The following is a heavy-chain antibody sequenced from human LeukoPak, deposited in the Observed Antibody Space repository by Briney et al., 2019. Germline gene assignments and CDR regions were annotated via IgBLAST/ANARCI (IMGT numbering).Heavy chain of an antibody. CDR1: GFTFNSYS. CDR3: AKDFAYCSGGSCYSGLGMDV. D-gene: IGHD2-15*01. CDR2: ISSSGSTI. J-gene: IGHJ6*02. V-gene: IGHV3-48*04. Sequence: GGSLRLSCGASGFTFNSYSMNWVRQAPGKGLEWVSYISSSGSTIYYADSVKGRFTISRDNSKNSLYLQMNSLRSEDTALYYCAKDFAYCSGGSCYSGLGMDVWGQGTTVTVSS.